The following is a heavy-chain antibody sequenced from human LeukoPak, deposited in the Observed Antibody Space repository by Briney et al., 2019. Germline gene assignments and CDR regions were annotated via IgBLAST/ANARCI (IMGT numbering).Heavy chain of an antibody. CDR2: IYYNGGT. Sequence: SETLSLTSSVSGASITTYYWSWIRQSPAKGLEWIGYIYYNGGTNYNPSLKSRVAISIDASKNQFSLRLTSVTAADTAVYYCARDNPANYYDPWGQGTLVTVSS. J-gene: IGHJ5*02. CDR1: GASITTYY. D-gene: IGHD4/OR15-4a*01. V-gene: IGHV4-59*01. CDR3: ARDNPANYYDP.